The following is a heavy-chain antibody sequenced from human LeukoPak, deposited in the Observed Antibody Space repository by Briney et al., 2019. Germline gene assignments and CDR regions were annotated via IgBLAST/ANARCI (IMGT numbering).Heavy chain of an antibody. CDR3: ARVGSVAWDSGYDRSLDY. Sequence: PGGSLRLSCAASGFTFSSYSMNWVRQAPGKGLEWVSSISSSSSYIYYADSVKGRFTISRDNAKNSLYLQMNSLRAEDTAVYYCARVGSVAWDSGYDRSLDYWGQGTLVTVSS. CDR2: ISSSSSYI. V-gene: IGHV3-21*01. J-gene: IGHJ4*02. D-gene: IGHD5-12*01. CDR1: GFTFSSYS.